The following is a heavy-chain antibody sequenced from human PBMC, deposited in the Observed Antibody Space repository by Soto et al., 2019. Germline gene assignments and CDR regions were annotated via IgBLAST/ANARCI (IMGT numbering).Heavy chain of an antibody. CDR3: ATDPMPGTSWHNTYCGMQV. D-gene: IGHD2-2*01. Sequence: QVQLQESGPGLVKPSETLSLTCTVSGDSVSSVFYYWNCIRQPPGKGLEWIGYIYFSGSTNYYPTLMSRITISLVTSKQQFSLRQNSVTAAYTAVYYCATDPMPGTSWHNTYCGMQVWGQGNT. CDR2: IYFSGST. V-gene: IGHV4-61*01. J-gene: IGHJ6*02. CDR1: GDSVSSVFYY.